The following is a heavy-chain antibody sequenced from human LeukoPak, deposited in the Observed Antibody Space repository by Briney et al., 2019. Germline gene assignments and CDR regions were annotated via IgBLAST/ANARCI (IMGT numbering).Heavy chain of an antibody. D-gene: IGHD3-9*01. CDR2: ISGSGGST. V-gene: IGHV3-23*01. CDR1: GFTFSSYA. CDR3: AKGGLRYFDWLNY. Sequence: GGSLRLSCAASGFTFSSYAMGWVRQAPGKGLEWVSAISGSGGSTYYADSVKGRFTTSRDNSKNTLYLQMNSLRAEDTAVYYCAKGGLRYFDWLNYWGQGTLVTVSS. J-gene: IGHJ4*02.